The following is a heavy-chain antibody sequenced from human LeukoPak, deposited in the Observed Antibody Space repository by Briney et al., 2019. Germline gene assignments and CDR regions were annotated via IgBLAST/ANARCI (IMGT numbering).Heavy chain of an antibody. CDR2: VRGSGCRT. D-gene: IGHD5-12*01. Sequence: PGGSLRLSCAASGFTFSTYAMSWVRQAPGKGLEWVSGVRGSGCRTDYADSVKGRFTISRDNSWHTLYLQMNSLRGERPVVYYCAKTSRGNSGYDSPFDYWGQGTLVTVSS. CDR1: GFTFSTYA. J-gene: IGHJ4*02. V-gene: IGHV3-23*01. CDR3: AKTSRGNSGYDSPFDY.